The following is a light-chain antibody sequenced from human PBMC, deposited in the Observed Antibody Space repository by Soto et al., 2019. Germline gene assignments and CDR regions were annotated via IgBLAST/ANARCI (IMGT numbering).Light chain of an antibody. V-gene: IGKV3-20*01. CDR2: GAS. CDR3: QHYVTSLTT. CDR1: RSVTSNY. J-gene: IGKJ1*01. Sequence: EIVLTQSPATLSLSPGERATLSCRASRSVTSNYLAWYQQKPGQAPRLLIFGASIRVKGIPDRFIGSGSGTDFTLTISRLEPEDFAVYYCQHYVTSLTTFGQGTKVDIK.